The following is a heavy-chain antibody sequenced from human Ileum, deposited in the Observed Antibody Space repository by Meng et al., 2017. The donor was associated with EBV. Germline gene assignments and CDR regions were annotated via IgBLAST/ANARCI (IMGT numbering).Heavy chain of an antibody. CDR2: IYHSGST. V-gene: IGHV4-4*02. J-gene: IGHJ4*02. D-gene: IGHD2-2*01. Sequence: LRDSGPGLGKPSGTLSLTVSVSGCSISSSNWCSWIRQPPGKRLEWIGEIYHSGSTNYNPSLKSRVTISVDKSKNQFSLKLSSVTAADTAVYYCARGYCSSTSCYAALYYFDYWGQGTLVTVSS. CDR1: GCSISSSNW. CDR3: ARGYCSSTSCYAALYYFDY.